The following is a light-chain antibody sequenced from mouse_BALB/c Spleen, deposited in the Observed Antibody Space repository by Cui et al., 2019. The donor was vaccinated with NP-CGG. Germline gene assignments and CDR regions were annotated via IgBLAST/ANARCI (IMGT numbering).Light chain of an antibody. J-gene: IGLJ1*01. V-gene: IGLV1*01. CDR2: GTN. CDR3: ALWYSNHWV. CDR1: TGAVTTYNY. Sequence: AVVTQEHEVTTSPGATVTLTCRSSTGAVTTYNYANWVQEKPDHLFTGLIGGTNNRAPGVPARFSGSLIGDKAALTITGAQTEDEAIYFCALWYSNHWVFGGGTKLTVL.